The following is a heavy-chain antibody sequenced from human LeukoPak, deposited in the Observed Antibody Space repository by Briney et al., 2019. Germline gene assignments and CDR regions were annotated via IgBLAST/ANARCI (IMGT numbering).Heavy chain of an antibody. Sequence: GGSLRLSCAASGFTFSSYAMSWVRQAPGKGLEWVSAISGSGGSTYYADSVKGRFTISRDNSKNTLYLQMNSLRAEDTAVYYCAAQYCSGGSCYAGGNYWGQGTLVTVSS. J-gene: IGHJ4*02. CDR1: GFTFSSYA. CDR2: ISGSGGST. V-gene: IGHV3-23*01. CDR3: AAQYCSGGSCYAGGNY. D-gene: IGHD2-15*01.